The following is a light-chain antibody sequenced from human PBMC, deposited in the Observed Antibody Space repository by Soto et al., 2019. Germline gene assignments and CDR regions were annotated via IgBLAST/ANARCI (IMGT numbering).Light chain of an antibody. CDR2: GTS. Sequence: LWSRDNQTNSRMYLSWFQQKPGQAPRLLIYGTSTRATGIPVRFSGSGCGPDFTLTSGRLNPEDFALHFCNRDFHLPWEFGQGTKV. CDR1: QTNSRMY. V-gene: IGKV3D-7*01. CDR3: NRDFHLPWE. J-gene: IGKJ1*01.